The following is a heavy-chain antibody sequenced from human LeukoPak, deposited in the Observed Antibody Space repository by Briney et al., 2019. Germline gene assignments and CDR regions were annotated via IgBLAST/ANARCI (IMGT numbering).Heavy chain of an antibody. V-gene: IGHV3-53*01. J-gene: IGHJ4*02. CDR3: AKVSESNYDFLTGYYTPYYFDY. Sequence: GGSLRLSCAASGFTVSSNYMSWVRQAPGKGLEWVSVIYSGNNTYYADSVKGRFTISRDNSKNTLYLQMNSLRAEDTAVYYCAKVSESNYDFLTGYYTPYYFDYWGQGTLVTVSS. CDR2: IYSGNNT. CDR1: GFTVSSNY. D-gene: IGHD3-9*01.